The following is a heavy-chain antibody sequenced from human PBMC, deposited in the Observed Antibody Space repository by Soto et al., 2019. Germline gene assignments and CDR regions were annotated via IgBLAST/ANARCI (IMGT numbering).Heavy chain of an antibody. CDR2: IYYSGST. CDR1: GGSISSGGYY. J-gene: IGHJ3*02. CDR3: ARERPSLTVDILGAFDI. Sequence: QVQLQESGPGLVKPSQTLSLTCTVSGGSISSGGYYWSWIRQHPGKGLEWIGYIYYSGSTYYNPSLKSRVTRSVDTSKNQFSLKLSSVTAADTAVYYCARERPSLTVDILGAFDIWGQGTMVTVSS. V-gene: IGHV4-31*03. D-gene: IGHD5-12*01.